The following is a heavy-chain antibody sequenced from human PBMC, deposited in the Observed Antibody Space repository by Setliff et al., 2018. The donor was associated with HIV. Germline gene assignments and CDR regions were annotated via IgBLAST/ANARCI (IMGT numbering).Heavy chain of an antibody. CDR1: GFTFSNAW. CDR2: ISGSGGST. D-gene: IGHD6-19*01. V-gene: IGHV3-23*01. CDR3: ARLGAVAVRSAFDY. J-gene: IGHJ4*02. Sequence: PGGSLRLSCAASGFTFSNAWMNWVRQAPGKGLEWVSGISGSGGSTYYVDSVKGRFTISRDNSKNTLYLQMNSLGAADTAVYYCARLGAVAVRSAFDYWGQGTLVTVSS.